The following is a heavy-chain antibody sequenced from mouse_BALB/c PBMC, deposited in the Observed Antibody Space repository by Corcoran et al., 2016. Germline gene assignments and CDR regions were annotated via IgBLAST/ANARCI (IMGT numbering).Heavy chain of an antibody. CDR3: ARRGYYMYDGFAY. J-gene: IGHJ3*01. D-gene: IGHD2-14*01. Sequence: QILLQQSGPELVKPGASVKISYKASDYTFTDYYINWVKQKPGQGLEWIGWIYPGSGNTKYNEKFKGKATLTVDTSSSTAYMQLSSLTSEDTAVYFCARRGYYMYDGFAYWGQGTLVTVSA. V-gene: IGHV1-84*02. CDR2: IYPGSGNT. CDR1: DYTFTDYY.